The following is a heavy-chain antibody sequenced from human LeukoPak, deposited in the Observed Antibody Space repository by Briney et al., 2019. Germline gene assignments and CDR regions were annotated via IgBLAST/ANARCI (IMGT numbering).Heavy chain of an antibody. CDR3: ARLSGTYSRGGDH. Sequence: GSLRLSCTASGFTFSDFHMSWIRRAPGKGLEWVSHISGSGYAIHHPGSVKGRFTISRDNAKNSLYLQMNSLRVEDSAVYYCARLSGTYSRGGDHWGQGTLVTVSS. V-gene: IGHV3-11*01. CDR2: ISGSGYAI. J-gene: IGHJ4*02. D-gene: IGHD1-26*01. CDR1: GFTFSDFH.